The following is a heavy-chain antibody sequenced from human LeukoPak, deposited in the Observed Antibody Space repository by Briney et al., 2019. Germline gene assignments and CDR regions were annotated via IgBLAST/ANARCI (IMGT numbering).Heavy chain of an antibody. CDR1: GGSISRSDHY. CDR2: INHSGST. Sequence: PSETLSLTCSVSGGSISRSDHYWSWIRQPPGKGLEWIGEINHSGSTNYNPSLKSRVTISVDTSKNQFSLKLSSVTAADTAVYYCARGKLYDYVWGSYRYTEYYFDYWGQGTLVTVSS. V-gene: IGHV4-39*07. D-gene: IGHD3-16*02. CDR3: ARGKLYDYVWGSYRYTEYYFDY. J-gene: IGHJ4*02.